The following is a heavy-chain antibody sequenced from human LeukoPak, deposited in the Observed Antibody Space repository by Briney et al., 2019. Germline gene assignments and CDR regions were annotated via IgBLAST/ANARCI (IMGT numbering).Heavy chain of an antibody. V-gene: IGHV3-15*01. CDR1: GFTFSNAW. J-gene: IGHJ4*02. D-gene: IGHD3-9*01. CDR2: IKSKTDGGTT. Sequence: GGSLRLSCAASGFTFSNAWMSWVRQAPGKGLEWVGRIKSKTDGGTTDYAAPVKGRFTISRDDSKNTLYLQMNSLKTEDTAVYYCTTGVYDILTGADYWGQGTLVTVSS. CDR3: TTGVYDILTGADY.